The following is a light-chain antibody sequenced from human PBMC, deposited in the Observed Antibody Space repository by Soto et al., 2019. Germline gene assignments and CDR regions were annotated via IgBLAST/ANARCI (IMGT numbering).Light chain of an antibody. J-gene: IGLJ1*01. CDR3: TSYTSTIPYV. V-gene: IGLV2-14*01. Sequence: QSALTQPASVSGSPGQSITISCTGYSNDVGGYNYVSWYQQHPGQAPKLIIYEVSDRPSGVSPRFSGSKSGNTASLTISGLQVEDEADYFCTSYTSTIPYVFGSGTKVTVL. CDR2: EVS. CDR1: SNDVGGYNY.